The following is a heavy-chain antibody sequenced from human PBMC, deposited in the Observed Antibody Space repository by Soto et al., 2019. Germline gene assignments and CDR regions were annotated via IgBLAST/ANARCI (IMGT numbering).Heavy chain of an antibody. D-gene: IGHD1-26*01. Sequence: XGTLSLTCGVDGGSFSGYYWSGIRQPPGKGLEWIGEIIHTGSTNYSPSLKSRAAISIDTSKNQFSLRLNSVTAADTAIYFCARVTFLIVGSVFSTPFDFWGQGTLVTVSS. CDR1: GGSFSGYY. CDR2: IIHTGST. CDR3: ARVTFLIVGSVFSTPFDF. V-gene: IGHV4-34*12. J-gene: IGHJ4*02.